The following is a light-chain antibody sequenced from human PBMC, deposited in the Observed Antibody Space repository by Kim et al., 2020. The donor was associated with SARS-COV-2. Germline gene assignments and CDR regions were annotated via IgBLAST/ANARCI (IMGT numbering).Light chain of an antibody. J-gene: IGLJ1*01. CDR3: QAWDSSTGG. Sequence: SYELTQPPSVSVSPGQTASITCSGDKLGDKYACWYHQKPGQSPVLVIYQDSKRPSGIPERFSGSNSGNTATLTISGTQAMDEADYYCQAWDSSTGGFGIG. CDR2: QDS. V-gene: IGLV3-1*01. CDR1: KLGDKY.